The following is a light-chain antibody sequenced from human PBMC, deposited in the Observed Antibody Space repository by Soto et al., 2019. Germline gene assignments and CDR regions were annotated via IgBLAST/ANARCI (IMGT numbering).Light chain of an antibody. CDR1: SSDVGSYNL. V-gene: IGLV2-23*03. Sequence: QSALTQPASVSGSPGQSITISCTGTSSDVGSYNLVSWYQQHPGKAPQLMIYEGSKRPSGVSNRFSGSKSGNTASLTISGLQAEDEPDYYCCSYAGSSTFVVFGGGTKLTVL. CDR2: EGS. CDR3: CSYAGSSTFVV. J-gene: IGLJ2*01.